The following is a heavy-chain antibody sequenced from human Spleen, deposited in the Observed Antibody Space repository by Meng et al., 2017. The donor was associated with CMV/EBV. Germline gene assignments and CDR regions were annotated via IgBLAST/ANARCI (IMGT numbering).Heavy chain of an antibody. CDR3: AKESGRMGY. V-gene: IGHV3-74*01. CDR2: INSDGSST. J-gene: IGHJ4*02. D-gene: IGHD1-26*01. Sequence: GESLKISCAASGFTFSSYWMHWVRQAPGKGLVWVSRINSDGSSTSYADSVKGRFTISRDNAKNTLYLQMNSLRAEDTAVYYCAKESGRMGYWGQGTLVTVSS. CDR1: GFTFSSYW.